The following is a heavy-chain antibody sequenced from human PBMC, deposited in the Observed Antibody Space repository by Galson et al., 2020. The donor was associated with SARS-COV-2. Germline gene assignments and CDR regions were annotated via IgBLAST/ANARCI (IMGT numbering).Heavy chain of an antibody. V-gene: IGHV3-30*01. CDR1: GFTFRQFA. CDR2: ISSDGKNE. J-gene: IGHJ5*02. D-gene: IGHD3-10*01. Sequence: GGSLRLSCAAYGFTFRQFAMHWVRQAPGKGLEWVAFISSDGKNEYYADSVEGRFTISRDNSRNTVYLQLDSLRFDDAGLYFCAKEGQISGTYFADNWLDPWGQGTLVAVSS. CDR3: AKEGQISGTYFADNWLDP.